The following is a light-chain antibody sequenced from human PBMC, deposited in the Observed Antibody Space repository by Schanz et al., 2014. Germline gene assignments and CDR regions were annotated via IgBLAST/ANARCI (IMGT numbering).Light chain of an antibody. CDR3: QQYVTIPWT. V-gene: IGKV3-20*01. Sequence: EIVLTQSPATLSLSPGERATLSCRASQTVDSKDLGWYQQKPGQTPRLLMYGTSNRATGVPDRFSGSGSGTDFTLTISRLEPEDFAVYYCQQYVTIPWTFGQGTKVEIK. CDR2: GTS. CDR1: QTVDSKD. J-gene: IGKJ1*01.